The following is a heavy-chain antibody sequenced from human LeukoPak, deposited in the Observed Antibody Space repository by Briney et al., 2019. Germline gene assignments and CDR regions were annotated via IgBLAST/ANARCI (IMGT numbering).Heavy chain of an antibody. J-gene: IGHJ4*02. CDR1: GYTFTAYH. V-gene: IGHV1-2*02. CDR3: ARADWSMLEY. CDR2: INPYSGDT. Sequence: GASVKVSCKASGYTFTAYHXXXXXXAPGQXLEWMGWINPYSGDTXXAQKFQGRVTXXXXTSISTVYMEVSRLRSDDTAVYYCARADWSMLEYWGQGTLVTVSS. D-gene: IGHD1-1*01.